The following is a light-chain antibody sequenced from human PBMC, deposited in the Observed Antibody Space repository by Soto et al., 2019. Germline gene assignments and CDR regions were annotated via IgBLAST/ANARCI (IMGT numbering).Light chain of an antibody. CDR2: AAS. CDR1: QTVNTY. Sequence: IQMTQSPSSLSASIGDRVTITCRASQTVNTYLHWYQQKPGKAPTLLIYAASNLQSGVPSRFSGSGSGTNCTLSLNSLQPEDVATYYCQQGYSNPWTFGQGSKVDIK. CDR3: QQGYSNPWT. J-gene: IGKJ1*01. V-gene: IGKV1-39*01.